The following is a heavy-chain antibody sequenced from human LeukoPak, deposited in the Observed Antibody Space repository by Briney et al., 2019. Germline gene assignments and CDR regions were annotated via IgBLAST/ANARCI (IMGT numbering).Heavy chain of an antibody. J-gene: IGHJ4*02. V-gene: IGHV5-51*01. CDR2: IHPGDSDT. Sequence: GESLKISCKGSGYSFTSYWIGWVRQMPGKGLEWMGIIHPGDSDTRYSPSFQGQVTISADKSISTAYLQWSSLKASDTAMYYCARRPPPDYGSGSVNYYFDYWGQGTLVTVSS. CDR3: ARRPPPDYGSGSVNYYFDY. D-gene: IGHD3-10*01. CDR1: GYSFTSYW.